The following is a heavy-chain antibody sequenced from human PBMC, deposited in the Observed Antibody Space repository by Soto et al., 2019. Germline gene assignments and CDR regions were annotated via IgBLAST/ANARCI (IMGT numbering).Heavy chain of an antibody. CDR2: ISDSGGTT. CDR1: GFTFSSYA. D-gene: IGHD6-6*01. V-gene: IGHV3-23*01. J-gene: IGHJ4*02. Sequence: EVQLLESGGSLVQPGGSLRLSCAASGFTFSSYAMSWVRPGPGQGLEWVSAISDSGGTTYYADSVKGRFTISRDNSKSTLYLQMNSLRDEDTAIYYCARSSSSSGPWGQGTLVTVSS. CDR3: ARSSSSSGP.